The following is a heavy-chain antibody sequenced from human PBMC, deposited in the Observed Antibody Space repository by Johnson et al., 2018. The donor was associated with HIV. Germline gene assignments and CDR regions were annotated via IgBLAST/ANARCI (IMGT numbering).Heavy chain of an antibody. CDR2: IKEDGSEE. Sequence: VQLVESGGGVVQPGRSLRLSCAASGFTFSSYGMHWVRQAPGKGLEWVANIKEDGSEEYYVDSVEGRLTVSRDNAKNSLFLQIDNLRAEDTAVYYCARGQLWLLDDALDIWGQGTMVTVSS. V-gene: IGHV3-7*04. J-gene: IGHJ3*02. CDR1: GFTFSSYG. D-gene: IGHD5-18*01. CDR3: ARGQLWLLDDALDI.